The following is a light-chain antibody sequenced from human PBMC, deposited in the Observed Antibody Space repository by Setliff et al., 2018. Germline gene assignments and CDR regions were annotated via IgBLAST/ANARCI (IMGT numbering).Light chain of an antibody. CDR2: DAS. J-gene: IGKJ1*01. Sequence: EIVLTQSPATLSLSPGERVTLSCGASQSIRGNYLAWYQQKPGLAPRLLIYDASKRATGIPDRFSGSGSETDFTLTISSLQPEDFAVHYCQQDFFWTFGQGTKVDIK. V-gene: IGKV3D-20*01. CDR1: QSIRGNY. CDR3: QQDFFWT.